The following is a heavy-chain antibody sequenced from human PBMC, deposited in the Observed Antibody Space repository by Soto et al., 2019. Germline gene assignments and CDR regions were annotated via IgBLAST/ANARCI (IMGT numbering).Heavy chain of an antibody. CDR3: ARAEVTNWSDP. J-gene: IGHJ5*02. CDR2: VYHSGTT. Sequence: SETLSLTCAVSGYSISSGYCWGWIRQPPGKGLEWIGSVYHSGTTYYNPSLKSRVTISLDTSKNHFSLKLSSVTAADTAVYSCARAEVTNWSDPSGEGTRVTVPS. V-gene: IGHV4-38-2*01. CDR1: GYSISSGYC.